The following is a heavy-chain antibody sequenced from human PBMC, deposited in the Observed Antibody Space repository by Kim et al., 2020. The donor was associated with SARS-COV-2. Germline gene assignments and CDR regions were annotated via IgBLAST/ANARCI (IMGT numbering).Heavy chain of an antibody. V-gene: IGHV3-30*02. CDR2: SNN. J-gene: IGHJ6*02. Sequence: SNNYYADSVKGRFTISRDNSKNTLYLQMNSLRAEDTAVYYCAKFVSGMDVWGQGTTVTVSS. CDR3: AKFVSGMDV.